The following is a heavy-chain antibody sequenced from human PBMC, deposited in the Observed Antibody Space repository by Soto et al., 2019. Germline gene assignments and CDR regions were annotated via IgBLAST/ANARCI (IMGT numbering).Heavy chain of an antibody. CDR2: ISGIGGST. D-gene: IGHD6-6*01. CDR3: AKDLIVSSIAAR. J-gene: IGHJ4*02. V-gene: IGHV3-23*01. CDR1: VFPFSSYA. Sequence: GSLRLSCAAPVFPFSSYAMGWVRQAPGKGLEWVSAISGIGGSTYYADSVKGRFTTSRDNSKNTLYLQMNSLRAEDTAVYYCAKDLIVSSIAARWGQGTLVTVSS.